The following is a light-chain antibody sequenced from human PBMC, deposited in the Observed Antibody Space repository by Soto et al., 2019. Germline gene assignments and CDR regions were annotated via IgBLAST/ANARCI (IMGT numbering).Light chain of an antibody. J-gene: IGKJ5*01. Sequence: DIQMTQSPSSLSASVGDRFTITCRASQSISSYLNWYQQKPGKAPKLLIYDASNLETGVPSRFSGSGSGTDFTFTISSLQPEDIATYSCQQYDNLPTFGQGTRLEI. CDR1: QSISSY. CDR2: DAS. V-gene: IGKV1-33*01. CDR3: QQYDNLPT.